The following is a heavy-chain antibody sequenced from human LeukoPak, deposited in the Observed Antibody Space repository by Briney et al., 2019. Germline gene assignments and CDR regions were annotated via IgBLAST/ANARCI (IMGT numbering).Heavy chain of an antibody. J-gene: IGHJ4*02. V-gene: IGHV3-23*01. D-gene: IGHD5-18*01. CDR1: GFTFSSYA. Sequence: GGSLRLSCAASGFTFSSYAMSWVRQAPGKGLEWVSAISGSGGSTYYADSVKGRFTISRDNAKNSLYLQMNSLRAEDTAVYYCARDRRGYSYGRYFDYWGQGTLVTVSS. CDR3: ARDRRGYSYGRYFDY. CDR2: ISGSGGST.